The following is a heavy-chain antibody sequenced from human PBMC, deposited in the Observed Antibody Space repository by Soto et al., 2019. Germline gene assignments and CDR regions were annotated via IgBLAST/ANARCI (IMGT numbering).Heavy chain of an antibody. Sequence: QVQLQESGPGLVKPSQTLSLTCTVSGGSISSGSDYWSWIRQHPGKGLEWLGYIYYSGSTYYNPSLNSRVAISVDTSKNQFSLNLSSVTAADTAVYYCARGYYYGSGSYSYYFDYWGQGTLVTVSS. CDR3: ARGYYYGSGSYSYYFDY. J-gene: IGHJ4*02. V-gene: IGHV4-31*03. CDR2: IYYSGST. D-gene: IGHD3-10*01. CDR1: GGSISSGSDY.